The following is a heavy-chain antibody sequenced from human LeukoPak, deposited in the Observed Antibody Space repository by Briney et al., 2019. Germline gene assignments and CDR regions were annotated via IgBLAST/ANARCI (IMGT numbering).Heavy chain of an antibody. Sequence: GGSLRLSCAASGFTFSSYSMNWVRQAPGKGLEWVAFIRYDGSNKHYADSVKGRFTISRDNSKNTLYLQMNSLRAEDTAVYYCEIVVVPAAPYNWFDPWGQGTLVTVSS. D-gene: IGHD2-2*01. CDR3: EIVVVPAAPYNWFDP. CDR1: GFTFSSYS. CDR2: IRYDGSNK. V-gene: IGHV3-30*02. J-gene: IGHJ5*02.